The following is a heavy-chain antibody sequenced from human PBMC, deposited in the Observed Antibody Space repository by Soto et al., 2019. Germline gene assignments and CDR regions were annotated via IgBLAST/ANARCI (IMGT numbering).Heavy chain of an antibody. D-gene: IGHD3-10*01. Sequence: SETLSLTCAVYGGSFRGYYWSWMRRPPGKGLEWIGEINHSGSTNYNPSLKSRVTISVDTSKNQFSLQLRSVTAADTAVYYCARIMVRGVIRYYYYGMDVWGQRTTVPVS. J-gene: IGHJ6*02. CDR3: ARIMVRGVIRYYYYGMDV. CDR1: GGSFRGYY. V-gene: IGHV4-34*01. CDR2: INHSGST.